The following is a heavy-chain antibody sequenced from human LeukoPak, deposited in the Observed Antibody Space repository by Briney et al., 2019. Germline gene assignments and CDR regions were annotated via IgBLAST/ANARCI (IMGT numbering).Heavy chain of an antibody. CDR1: GGPISSSSSY. V-gene: IGHV4-39*01. Sequence: SETLSLTCTVSGGPISSSSSYWGWIRQPPGKGLEWIGNIYYSGSTYYNPSLKSRVTISVDTSRNQFSLKLSSVTAADTAVYYCARLGGTYDAFDIWGQGTMVTVSS. CDR2: IYYSGST. J-gene: IGHJ3*02. CDR3: ARLGGTYDAFDI. D-gene: IGHD1-26*01.